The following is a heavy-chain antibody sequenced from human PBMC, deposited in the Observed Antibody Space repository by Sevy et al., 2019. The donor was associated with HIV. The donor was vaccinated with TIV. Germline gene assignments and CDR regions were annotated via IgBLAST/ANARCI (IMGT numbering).Heavy chain of an antibody. CDR1: GYSFTSYW. CDR2: IYPGDSDT. Sequence: GESLKISCKGSGYSFTSYWIGWVRQMPGKGLEWMGIIYPGDSDTRYSPSFQGQVTISADKSISTAYLQWSSLKASDTAMYYCVRRGDYVWGSYRPGYYYGMDVWGQGTTVTVSS. J-gene: IGHJ6*02. CDR3: VRRGDYVWGSYRPGYYYGMDV. D-gene: IGHD3-16*02. V-gene: IGHV5-51*01.